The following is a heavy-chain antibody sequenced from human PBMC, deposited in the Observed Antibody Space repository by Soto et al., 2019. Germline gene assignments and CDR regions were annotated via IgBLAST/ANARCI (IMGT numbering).Heavy chain of an antibody. V-gene: IGHV4-39*01. J-gene: IGHJ6*02. CDR1: GGSISSISSY. CDR3: ARQSEYYYASGRAAPLYGMDV. D-gene: IGHD3-10*01. Sequence: QLQLQESGPGLVKPSETLSLTYTVSGGSISSISSYWGWIRQPPGKGLEWIGNVYYSGSTYSNPSLKSRLTISADTSKNQFSLKLSSVTAADTAVYFCARQSEYYYASGRAAPLYGMDVWGQGTTVTVSS. CDR2: VYYSGST.